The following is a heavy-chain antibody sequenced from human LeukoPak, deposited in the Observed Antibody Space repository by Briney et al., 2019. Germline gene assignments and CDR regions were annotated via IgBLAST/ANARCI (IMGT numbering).Heavy chain of an antibody. J-gene: IGHJ4*02. D-gene: IGHD2-21*01. CDR2: IYHSGST. Sequence: PSETLSLTCAVSGGSISSGGYSWSWIRQPPGKGLEWIGYIYHSGSTYYNPSLKSRVTISVDRSKNQFSLKLSSVTAADTAVYYSARGPPSILWWSLYFDYWGQGTLVTVSS. CDR1: GGSISSGGYS. CDR3: ARGPPSILWWSLYFDY. V-gene: IGHV4-30-2*01.